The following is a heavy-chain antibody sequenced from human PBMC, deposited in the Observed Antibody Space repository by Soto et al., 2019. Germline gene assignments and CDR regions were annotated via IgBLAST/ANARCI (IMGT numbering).Heavy chain of an antibody. J-gene: IGHJ5*02. CDR3: ASLIPIYDDSSSGNWFDP. Sequence: QVQLQESGPGLVKPSQTLSLTCTVSGGSISSGGYYWSWIRQHPGKGLEWIGYIHYSGSTYYNPSLKSRVTISVDTSKNQFSLKLTSVAAADTAVYYCASLIPIYDDSSSGNWFDPWGQGTLVTVSS. CDR2: IHYSGST. D-gene: IGHD6-6*01. V-gene: IGHV4-31*03. CDR1: GGSISSGGYY.